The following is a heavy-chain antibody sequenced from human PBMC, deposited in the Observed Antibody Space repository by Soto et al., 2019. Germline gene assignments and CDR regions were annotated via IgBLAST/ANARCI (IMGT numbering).Heavy chain of an antibody. CDR3: ARHNYGSGSTYFDY. V-gene: IGHV4-30-2*01. CDR1: GGSISSGGYS. Sequence: SETLSLTCAVSGGSISSGGYSWSWIRQPPGKGLEWIGYIYHSGSTNYNPSLKSRVTISVDTSKNQFSLKLNSMTAADTAVYYCARHNYGSGSTYFDYWGQGTLVTVSS. CDR2: IYHSGST. D-gene: IGHD3-10*01. J-gene: IGHJ4*02.